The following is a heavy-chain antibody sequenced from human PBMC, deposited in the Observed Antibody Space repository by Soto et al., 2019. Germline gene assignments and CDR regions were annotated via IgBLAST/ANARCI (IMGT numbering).Heavy chain of an antibody. J-gene: IGHJ4*02. Sequence: QVQLVQSGAAVKKPGASVKVSCKASGYTFISDYINWVRQATGQGLEWMGWMNPNSGNTVYAQKFQGRVTMTRNISIGTAYMELSSLRSEDTAVYYCARGYSSRWSSGGDWGQGTLVTVSS. V-gene: IGHV1-8*01. CDR1: GYTFISDY. CDR3: ARGYSSRWSSGGD. CDR2: MNPNSGNT. D-gene: IGHD6-13*01.